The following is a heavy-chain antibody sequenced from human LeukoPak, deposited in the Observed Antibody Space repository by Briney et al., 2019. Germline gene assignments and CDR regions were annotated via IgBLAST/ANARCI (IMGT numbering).Heavy chain of an antibody. J-gene: IGHJ4*02. CDR1: GFTFYTYS. Sequence: GGSLRLSCAASGFTFYTYSMNWVRQAPGKGLEWVSSISSSGTYTYYADSVKGRFTISRDNAKNSLYLQMSSLTAEDTALYYCARIPYCSSTSCYGRDYWGQGTLVTVSS. V-gene: IGHV3-21*01. D-gene: IGHD2-2*01. CDR2: ISSSGTYT. CDR3: ARIPYCSSTSCYGRDY.